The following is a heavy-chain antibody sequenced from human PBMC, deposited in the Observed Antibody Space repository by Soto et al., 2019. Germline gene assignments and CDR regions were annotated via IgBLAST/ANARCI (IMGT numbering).Heavy chain of an antibody. J-gene: IGHJ5*02. D-gene: IGHD2-2*01. Sequence: GGSLRLSCAASGFTFSSYAMSWVRQAPGKGLEWVSAISGSGGSTYYADSVKGRFTISRDNSKNTLYLQMNSLRAEDTAVYYCAKGSRGCSSTSCYLLRTWGQGTLVTVSS. V-gene: IGHV3-23*01. CDR1: GFTFSSYA. CDR3: AKGSRGCSSTSCYLLRT. CDR2: ISGSGGST.